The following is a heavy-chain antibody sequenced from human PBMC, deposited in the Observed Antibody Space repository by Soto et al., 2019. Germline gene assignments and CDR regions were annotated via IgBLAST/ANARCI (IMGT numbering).Heavy chain of an antibody. D-gene: IGHD3-22*01. Sequence: QVQLQESGPGLVKPSETLSLTCTVSGGSIRSYCWTWIRQPPGEGLEWIGCICNSGSTNYNPSLKSRVTLSVDTPKNQFPPPLSSVTVPYTGFYYCGGGRVIVVAPPPPMDVWGQGDPVTGSS. V-gene: IGHV4-59*03. J-gene: IGHJ6*02. CDR3: GGGRVIVVAPPPPMDV. CDR1: GGSIRSYC. CDR2: ICNSGST.